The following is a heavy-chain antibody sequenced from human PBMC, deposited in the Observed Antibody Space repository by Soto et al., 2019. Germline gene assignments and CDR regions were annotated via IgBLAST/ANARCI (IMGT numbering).Heavy chain of an antibody. CDR3: ARGLYCSSTSCSLFDY. CDR2: IIPILGIA. Sequence: ASVKVSCKASGGTFSSYTISWVRQAPGQGLEWMGRIIPILGIANYAQKFQGRVTITADKSTSTAYMELSSLRSEDTAVYYCARGLYCSSTSCSLFDYWGQGTLVTVSS. D-gene: IGHD2-2*01. J-gene: IGHJ4*02. CDR1: GGTFSSYT. V-gene: IGHV1-69*02.